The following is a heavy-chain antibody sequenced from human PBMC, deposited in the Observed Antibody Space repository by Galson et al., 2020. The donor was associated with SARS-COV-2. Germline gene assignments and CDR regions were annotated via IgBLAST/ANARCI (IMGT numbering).Heavy chain of an antibody. CDR2: FIHVFHTA. Sequence: SVKVSCKASRGTFSSSDVNWVRQAPGQGLECLGGFIHVFHTATYAQKFQGRVTITADEPTTTVYMELTSLRSDDTAVYFCVRGEVQTLDFWGQGTLVIVSS. V-gene: IGHV1-69*13. CDR1: RGTFSSSD. D-gene: IGHD3-16*01. CDR3: VRGEVQTLDF. J-gene: IGHJ4*02.